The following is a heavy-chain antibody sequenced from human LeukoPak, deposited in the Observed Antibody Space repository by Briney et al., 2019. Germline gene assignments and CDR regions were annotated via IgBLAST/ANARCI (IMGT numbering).Heavy chain of an antibody. CDR2: ISGYKGNP. CDR1: GYTFTSYG. Sequence: ASVKVSCKASGYTFTSYGISWVRQAPGQGLEWMGWISGYKGNPNYAQKLQDRVTITRDTSASTAYMELSSLRSEDMAVYYCARARYETRIWPKSRYDYYHYMDVWGKGTTVTVSS. V-gene: IGHV1-18*03. J-gene: IGHJ6*03. D-gene: IGHD3-3*01. CDR3: ARARYETRIWPKSRYDYYHYMDV.